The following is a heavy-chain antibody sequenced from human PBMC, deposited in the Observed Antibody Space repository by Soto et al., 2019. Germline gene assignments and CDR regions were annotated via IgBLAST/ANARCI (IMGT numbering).Heavy chain of an antibody. CDR3: AKDGSSWYEAVWCGNED. V-gene: IGHV3-23*01. Sequence: EVQLLESGGGLVQPGGSLRLSCAASGFTFSSCAINWVRQAPGMGLEWVSGISGSGGSTYYADSVKGRFTISRDNSKNTVWLQMNSLRAEDTAVYYCAKDGSSWYEAVWCGNEDWGQGTLVTVSS. CDR1: GFTFSSCA. CDR2: ISGSGGST. J-gene: IGHJ4*02. D-gene: IGHD6-13*01.